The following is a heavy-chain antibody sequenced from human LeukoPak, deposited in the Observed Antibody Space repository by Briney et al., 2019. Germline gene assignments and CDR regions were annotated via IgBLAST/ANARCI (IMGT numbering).Heavy chain of an antibody. CDR3: ARRYGGNSS. D-gene: IGHD2-21*02. CDR1: GGSFSGYY. CDR2: INHSGST. V-gene: IGHV4-34*01. J-gene: IGHJ4*02. Sequence: SETLSLTCAVYGGSFSGYYWSWIRQPPGKGLEWIGEINHSGSTNYNPSLKSRVTISVDTSKNQFSLKLSSVTAADTAVYYCARRYGGNSSWGQGTLVTVSS.